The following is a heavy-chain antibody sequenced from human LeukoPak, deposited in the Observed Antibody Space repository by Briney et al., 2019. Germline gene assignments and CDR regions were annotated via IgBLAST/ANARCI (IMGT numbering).Heavy chain of an antibody. CDR2: IKNKGDGGTT. Sequence: GGSLRLSCAASGFTFNKAWMSWVRLAPGKGLEWVGRIKNKGDGGTTDYAAPVKGRFTVPRGDSKSTLYLQMNSLKTEDTAVYYCTTSGTPFEYWGQGTLVTVSS. V-gene: IGHV3-15*01. D-gene: IGHD3-10*01. J-gene: IGHJ4*02. CDR3: TTSGTPFEY. CDR1: GFTFNKAW.